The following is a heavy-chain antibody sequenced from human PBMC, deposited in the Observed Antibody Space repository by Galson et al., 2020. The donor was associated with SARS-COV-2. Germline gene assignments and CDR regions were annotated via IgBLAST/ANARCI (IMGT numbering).Heavy chain of an antibody. D-gene: IGHD2-21*02. CDR1: GGSFSGYY. V-gene: IGHV4-34*01. CDR2: INHSGST. CDR3: ARGPAPRPYCGGDCYSYIDY. J-gene: IGHJ4*02. Sequence: SQASETLSLTCAVYGGSFSGYYWSWIRQPPGKGLEWIGEINHSGSTNYNPSLKSRVTISVDTSKNQFSLKLSSVTAADTAVYYCARGPAPRPYCGGDCYSYIDYWGQGTLVTVSS.